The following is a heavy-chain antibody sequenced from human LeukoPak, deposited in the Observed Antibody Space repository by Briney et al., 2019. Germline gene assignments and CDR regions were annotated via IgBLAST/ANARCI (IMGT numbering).Heavy chain of an antibody. J-gene: IGHJ6*03. CDR3: ATASGYDYDYYYMDA. CDR1: GYTLTELS. Sequence: GASVKVSCKVSGYTLTELSMHWVRQAPGEGLEWMGGFDPEDGETIYAQKFQGRVTMTEDTSTDTAYMELSSLRSEDTAVYYCATASGYDYDYYYMDAWGKGTTVTVSS. CDR2: FDPEDGET. V-gene: IGHV1-24*01. D-gene: IGHD5-12*01.